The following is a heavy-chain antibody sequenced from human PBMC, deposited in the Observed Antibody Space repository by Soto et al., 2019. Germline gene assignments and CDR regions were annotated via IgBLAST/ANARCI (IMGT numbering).Heavy chain of an antibody. V-gene: IGHV3-33*08. Sequence: GGSLRLSCSASGFPFSNYGMHWVRQAPGKGLEWVSVVWYDGSNKAYADSVKGRFNISRDNSQNTLYLQMNNLRVEDTALYSCARDGANTYLLEYWGQGTLVSVSS. D-gene: IGHD2-21*01. CDR3: ARDGANTYLLEY. J-gene: IGHJ4*02. CDR1: GFPFSNYG. CDR2: VWYDGSNK.